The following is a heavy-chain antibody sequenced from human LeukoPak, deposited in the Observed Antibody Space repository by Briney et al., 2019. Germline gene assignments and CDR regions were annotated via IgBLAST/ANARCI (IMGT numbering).Heavy chain of an antibody. J-gene: IGHJ5*02. CDR2: ISNGNT. Sequence: GGGLRLSCAASGLPFSRHAMSWVRQPPGKGREGVSAISNGNTYYADSVRARFTISRDDSKNTVYLQINSLRDEDTALYYGVRGAGYCAGVCLKSNWFDPWGQGTLVTVSS. CDR1: GLPFSRHA. CDR3: VRGAGYCAGVCLKSNWFDP. V-gene: IGHV3-23*01. D-gene: IGHD2-21*02.